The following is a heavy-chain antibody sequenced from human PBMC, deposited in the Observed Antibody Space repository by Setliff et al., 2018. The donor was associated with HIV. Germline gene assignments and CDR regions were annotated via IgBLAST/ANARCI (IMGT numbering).Heavy chain of an antibody. J-gene: IGHJ4*02. Sequence: GASVKVSCKTSGYTFTVNHLHWVRQAPGQGVEWVGKISPDSSDTFYAQKFQGRVTLTRDTSITTAYMELSTLRDDDTAVYYCARDAGAPGRGNPLDYWGQGTLVTVSS. CDR3: ARDAGAPGRGNPLDY. V-gene: IGHV1-2*02. D-gene: IGHD3-10*01. CDR2: ISPDSSDT. CDR1: GYTFTVNH.